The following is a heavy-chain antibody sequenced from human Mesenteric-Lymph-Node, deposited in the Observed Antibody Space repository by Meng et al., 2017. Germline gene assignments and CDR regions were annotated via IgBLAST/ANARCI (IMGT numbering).Heavy chain of an antibody. Sequence: QVQLVQSGAEVKTPASSVKVACKTSGGSFSTHTFSWVRQAPGQELEWMGGLIAVFDKTKAAPRFQDRVTFTADESTSTAYMELSSLTFDDTAVYFCARGRRNEPLFDYWGQGTLVTVSS. CDR1: GGSFSTHT. CDR2: LIAVFDKT. CDR3: ARGRRNEPLFDY. D-gene: IGHD1-14*01. J-gene: IGHJ4*02. V-gene: IGHV1-69*13.